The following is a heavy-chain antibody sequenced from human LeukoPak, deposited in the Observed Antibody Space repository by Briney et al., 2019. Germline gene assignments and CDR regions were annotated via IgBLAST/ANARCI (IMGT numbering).Heavy chain of an antibody. J-gene: IGHJ6*02. Sequence: HEASVKVSCKASGYTFTGYYMHWVRQAPGQGLEWMGWINPNSGGTNYAQRFQGRVTMTRDTSISTAYMELSRLRSDDTAVYYCARTGIVGATLYYYGMDVWGQGTTVTVSS. D-gene: IGHD1-26*01. V-gene: IGHV1-2*02. CDR1: GYTFTGYY. CDR3: ARTGIVGATLYYYGMDV. CDR2: INPNSGGT.